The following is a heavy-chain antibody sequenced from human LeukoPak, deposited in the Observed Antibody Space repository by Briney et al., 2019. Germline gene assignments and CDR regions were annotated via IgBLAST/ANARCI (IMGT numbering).Heavy chain of an antibody. CDR2: ISSSSSYI. CDR1: GFTFSSYS. D-gene: IGHD4-11*01. J-gene: IGHJ5*02. CDR3: ARDRGATVDPEGFDP. V-gene: IGHV3-21*01. Sequence: GGSLRLSCAASGFTFSSYSMNWVRQAPGKGLEWVSSISSSSSYIYYADSVKGGFTISRDNAKNSLYLQMNSLRAEDTAVYYCARDRGATVDPEGFDPWGQGTLVTVSS.